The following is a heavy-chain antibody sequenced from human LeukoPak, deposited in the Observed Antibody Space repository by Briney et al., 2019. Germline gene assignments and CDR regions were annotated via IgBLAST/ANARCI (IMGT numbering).Heavy chain of an antibody. CDR2: INHSGST. J-gene: IGHJ4*02. CDR1: GGSFSGYY. Sequence: SETLSLTCAVYGGSFSGYYWSWIRQPPGKGLEWIGEINHSGSTNYNPSLKSRVTISVDTSKNQFSLKLSSVTAADTAVYYCARGEVTSAYYYYSSGHYLDDYWGQGTLVTVSS. CDR3: ARGEVTSAYYYYSSGHYLDDY. V-gene: IGHV4-34*01. D-gene: IGHD3-22*01.